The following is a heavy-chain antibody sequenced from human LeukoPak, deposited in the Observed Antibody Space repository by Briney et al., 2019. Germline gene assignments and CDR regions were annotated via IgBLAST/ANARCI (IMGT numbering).Heavy chain of an antibody. J-gene: IGHJ3*02. CDR3: ARVDRGYYETTYAFDI. D-gene: IGHD3-22*01. CDR1: GGTFSSYA. Sequence: SVMVSCKASGGTFSSYAISWVRQAPGQGLEWMGRIIPILGIANYAQKFQGRVTITADKSTSTAYMELSSLRSEDTAVYYCARVDRGYYETTYAFDIWGQGTIVTVSS. V-gene: IGHV1-69*10. CDR2: IIPILGIA.